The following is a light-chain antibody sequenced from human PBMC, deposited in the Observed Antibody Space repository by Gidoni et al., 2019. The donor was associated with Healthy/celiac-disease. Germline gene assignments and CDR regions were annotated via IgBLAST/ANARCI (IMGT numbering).Light chain of an antibody. CDR1: QSVLYSSNNKNY. CDR3: QQYYSTPYT. Sequence: DIVMTQSPDSLAVSLGERATINCKSSQSVLYSSNNKNYLAWYQQKPGQPPKRPIYWASTRESGVPDRFSGSGSGTDFTLTISSLQAEDVAVYYCQQYYSTPYTFGQXTKLEIK. J-gene: IGKJ2*01. V-gene: IGKV4-1*01. CDR2: WAS.